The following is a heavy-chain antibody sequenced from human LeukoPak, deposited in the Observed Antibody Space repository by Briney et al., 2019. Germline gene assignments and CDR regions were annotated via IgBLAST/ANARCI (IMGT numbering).Heavy chain of an antibody. J-gene: IGHJ5*02. CDR1: GGTFSSYA. CDR3: ARVGVGATWFDP. D-gene: IGHD1-26*01. Sequence: ASVKVSCKASGGTFSSYAISWVRQAPGQGLEWMGGIIPIFGTANYAQKFQGRVTITADESTSTAYMELSSLRSEDTAVYYCARVGVGATWFDPWGQGTLVTVSS. CDR2: IIPIFGTA. V-gene: IGHV1-69*13.